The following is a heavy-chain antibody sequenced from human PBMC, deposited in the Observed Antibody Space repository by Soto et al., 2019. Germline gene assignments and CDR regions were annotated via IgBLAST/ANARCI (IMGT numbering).Heavy chain of an antibody. CDR2: ISAYNRNT. CDR3: ARLAARAADWYFDL. Sequence: QVQLVQSGAEVKKPGASVKVSCKASGYTFTNYGISWVRQAPGQGLEWMGWISAYNRNTNYAQKLQGRVTMTTDTSRSRAYMELRSLRSDDRAVYYCARLAARAADWYFDLWGRGTLVTVSS. J-gene: IGHJ2*01. CDR1: GYTFTNYG. D-gene: IGHD6-6*01. V-gene: IGHV1-18*01.